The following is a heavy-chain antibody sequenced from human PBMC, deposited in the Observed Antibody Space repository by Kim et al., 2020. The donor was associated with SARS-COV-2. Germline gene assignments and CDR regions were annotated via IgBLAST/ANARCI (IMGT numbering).Heavy chain of an antibody. CDR2: IYPGDSDT. D-gene: IGHD5-12*01. CDR1: GYSFTSYW. V-gene: IGHV5-51*01. CDR3: ARVRADGYSGYLNYYYYGMDV. J-gene: IGHJ6*02. Sequence: GESLKISCKGSGYSFTSYWIGWVRQMPGKGLEWMGIIYPGDSDTRYSPSFQGQVTISADKSISTAYLQWSSLKASDTAMYYCARVRADGYSGYLNYYYYGMDVWGQGTTVTVSS.